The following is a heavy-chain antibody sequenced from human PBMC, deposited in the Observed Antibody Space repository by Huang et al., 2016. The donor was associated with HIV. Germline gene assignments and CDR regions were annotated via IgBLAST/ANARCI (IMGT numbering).Heavy chain of an antibody. CDR2: MNPNSGKT. CDR1: GYTFSNYD. J-gene: IGHJ4*02. V-gene: IGHV1-8*01. CDR3: ATLPPVNYGRSGGRVRDY. D-gene: IGHD2-15*01. Sequence: QVQLVQSGAEVKKPGASVKVSCKASGYTFSNYDINWVRQAPGQGLEGMGWMNPNSGKTGYARKFQGRVTMTRSTSISTAYMELSRLRFEDTAVYYCATLPPVNYGRSGGRVRDYWGQGSLVTVSS.